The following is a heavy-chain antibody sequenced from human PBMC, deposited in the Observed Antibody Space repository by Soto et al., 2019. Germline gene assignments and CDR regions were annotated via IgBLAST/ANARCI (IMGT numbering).Heavy chain of an antibody. D-gene: IGHD3-10*01. V-gene: IGHV3-11*06. CDR3: ARRRGEWVSSASYNWFEP. Sequence: PGGSLRLSCTASGFTFNDFYMTWIRQAPGKGLEWISHISGRTNYTKYTDSVKGRLSISRDNAKNPLYLQMDSLRVEDTAIYYCARRRGEWVSSASYNWFEPWGQGTLVTVSS. CDR2: ISGRTNYT. CDR1: GFTFNDFY. J-gene: IGHJ5*02.